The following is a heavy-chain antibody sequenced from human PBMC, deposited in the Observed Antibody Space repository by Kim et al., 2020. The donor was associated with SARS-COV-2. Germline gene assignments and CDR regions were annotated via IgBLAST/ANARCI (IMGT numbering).Heavy chain of an antibody. CDR1: GFTFSSYA. J-gene: IGHJ2*01. Sequence: GGSLRLSCAASGFTFSSYAMHWVRQAPGKGLEWVALISYDGSNKYYADSVKGRFTISRDNSKNTLYLQMNSLRAEDTAVYYCARAVVLLPHAVGRPRYF. CDR3: ARAVVLLPHAVGRPRYF. V-gene: IGHV3-30-3*01. CDR2: ISYDGSNK. D-gene: IGHD2-21*01.